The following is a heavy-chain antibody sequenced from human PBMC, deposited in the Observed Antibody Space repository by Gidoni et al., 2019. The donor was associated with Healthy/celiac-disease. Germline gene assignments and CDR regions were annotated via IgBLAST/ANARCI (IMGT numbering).Heavy chain of an antibody. Sequence: EVQLVQSGSEVKKPGASLKISCKRSGSSFTSYWIGWVRQLPGKGLEWMGIIYPGDSETRYSPSFQGQVTISADKSISTAYLQWSSLKASDTAMYYCARSEQMTYGAFDIWGQGTMVTVSS. CDR3: ARSEQMTYGAFDI. V-gene: IGHV5-51*01. CDR1: GSSFTSYW. D-gene: IGHD2-21*02. CDR2: IYPGDSET. J-gene: IGHJ3*02.